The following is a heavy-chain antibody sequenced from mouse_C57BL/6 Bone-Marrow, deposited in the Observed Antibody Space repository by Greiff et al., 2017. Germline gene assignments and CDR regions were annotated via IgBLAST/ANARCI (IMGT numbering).Heavy chain of an antibody. Sequence: VQLQQSGAELARPGASVKLSCKASGYTFTSYGISWVKQRTGQGLEWIGEISPRSGNTYYNEKFKGKATLTADKSSSTAYMELRSPTSEDSAVYFCARARYYYGSSPYAMDYWGQGTSVTVSS. CDR3: ARARYYYGSSPYAMDY. J-gene: IGHJ4*01. V-gene: IGHV1-81*01. CDR1: GYTFTSYG. CDR2: ISPRSGNT. D-gene: IGHD1-1*01.